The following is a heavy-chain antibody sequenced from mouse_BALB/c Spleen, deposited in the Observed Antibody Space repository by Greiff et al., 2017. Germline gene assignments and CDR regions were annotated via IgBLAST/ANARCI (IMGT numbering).Heavy chain of an antibody. CDR1: GYSITSDYA. J-gene: IGHJ3*01. CDR3: ARGRAYGLWFAY. D-gene: IGHD1-1*02. CDR2: ISYSGST. V-gene: IGHV3-2*02. Sequence: EVQGVESGPGLVKPSQSLSLTCTVTGYSITSDYAWNWIRQFPGNKLEWMGYISYSGSTSYNPSLKSRISITRDTSKNQFFLQLNSVTTEDTATYYCARGRAYGLWFAYWGQGTLVTVSA.